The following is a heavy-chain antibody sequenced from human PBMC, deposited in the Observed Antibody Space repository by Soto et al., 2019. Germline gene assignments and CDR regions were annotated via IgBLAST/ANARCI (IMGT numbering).Heavy chain of an antibody. J-gene: IGHJ6*03. CDR3: ARNYYYYYMDV. CDR2: INHSGST. V-gene: IGHV4-34*01. CDR1: GGSFSGYY. Sequence: SETLSLTCAVYGGSFSGYYWSWIRQPPGKGLEWIGEINHSGSTNYNPSLKSRVTISVDTSKNQFSLKLSSVTAADTAVYYCARNYYYYYMDVWGKGTTVTVSS.